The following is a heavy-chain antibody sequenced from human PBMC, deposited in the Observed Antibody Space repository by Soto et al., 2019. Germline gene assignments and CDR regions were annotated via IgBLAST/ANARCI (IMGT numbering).Heavy chain of an antibody. J-gene: IGHJ4*02. V-gene: IGHV3-23*01. CDR2: VGGSGDST. CDR1: GFTFSNYA. D-gene: IGHD2-15*01. CDR3: AKSPLGYCSGGSCYPPHYFDY. Sequence: EEQLLDSGGGLVQPGGSLRLSCAASGFTFSNYAMSWVRQAPGKGLEWVSGVGGSGDSTYYADSVKGRFTISRDNSKDTLYLQMNSLRAEDTAVYYCAKSPLGYCSGGSCYPPHYFDYWGQGTLVTVSS.